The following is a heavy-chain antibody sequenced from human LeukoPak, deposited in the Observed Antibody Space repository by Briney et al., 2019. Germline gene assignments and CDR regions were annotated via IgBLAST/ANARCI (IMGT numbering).Heavy chain of an antibody. CDR2: IIPIFGTA. V-gene: IGHV1-69*05. Sequence: GASVKVSCKASGGTFSSYAISWVRQAPGQGLEWMGGIIPIFGTANYAQKFQGRVTITTDESTSTAYMELSSLRSEDTAVYYCARGIAAAGIGFDPWGQGTLVTVSS. J-gene: IGHJ5*02. D-gene: IGHD6-13*01. CDR3: ARGIAAAGIGFDP. CDR1: GGTFSSYA.